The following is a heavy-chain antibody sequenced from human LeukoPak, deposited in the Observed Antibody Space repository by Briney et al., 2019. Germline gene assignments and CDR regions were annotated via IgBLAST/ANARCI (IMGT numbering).Heavy chain of an antibody. V-gene: IGHV1-46*01. D-gene: IGHD2-15*01. CDR1: GYTFTSYY. CDR2: INPSGGST. Sequence: ASVKVSCKASGYTFTSYYMHWVRQAPGQGLEWMGIINPSGGSTSYAQKFQGRVTMTRNTSMGTAYMELSGLRSDDTAVYYCARAPRGEPAADSWGQGTLVTVSS. J-gene: IGHJ4*02. CDR3: ARAPRGEPAADS.